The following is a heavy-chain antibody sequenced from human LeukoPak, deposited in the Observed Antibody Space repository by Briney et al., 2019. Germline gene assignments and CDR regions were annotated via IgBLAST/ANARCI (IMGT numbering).Heavy chain of an antibody. D-gene: IGHD3-3*02. CDR3: AKEGTPFWFDP. V-gene: IGHV3-23*01. CDR1: GFTFSNYA. J-gene: IGHJ5*02. Sequence: GGSLRLSCAASGFTFSNYAMSWVRQAPGKGLEWVSAISGSGGSTYYADSVKGRFTISRDNAENSLFLQMNNLRAEDTAVYFCAKEGTPFWFDPWGQGTLVTVSS. CDR2: ISGSGGST.